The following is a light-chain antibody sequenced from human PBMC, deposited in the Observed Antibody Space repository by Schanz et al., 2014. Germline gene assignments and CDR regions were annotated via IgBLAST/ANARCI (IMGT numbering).Light chain of an antibody. CDR3: QQYNNYWG. J-gene: IGKJ1*01. CDR1: QTVSNN. CDR2: AAS. Sequence: EIVMTQSPATLSVSPGERGTLSCRASQTVSNNLAWYQQKPGQTPRLLIYAASRRALGIPDRFSGSGSGTDFTLTISRLEPEDFATYYCQQYNNYWGFGQGTKVEIK. V-gene: IGKV3D-15*01.